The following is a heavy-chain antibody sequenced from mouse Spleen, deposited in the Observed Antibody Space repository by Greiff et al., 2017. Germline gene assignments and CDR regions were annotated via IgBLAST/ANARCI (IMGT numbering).Heavy chain of an antibody. CDR1: GFTFSSYA. D-gene: IGHD1-1*01. V-gene: IGHV5-9-3*01. CDR3: ATITTVVATDY. J-gene: IGHJ2*01. Sequence: EVQLVESGGGLVKPGGSLKLSCAASGFTFSSYAMSWVRQTPEKRLEWVATISSGGSYTYYPDSVKGRFTISRDNAKNTLYLQMSSLRSEDTAMYYCATITTVVATDYWGQGTTLTVSS. CDR2: ISSGGSYT.